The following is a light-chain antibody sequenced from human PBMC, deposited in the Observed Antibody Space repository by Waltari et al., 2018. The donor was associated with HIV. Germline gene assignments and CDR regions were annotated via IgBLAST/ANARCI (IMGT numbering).Light chain of an antibody. CDR2: EVS. V-gene: IGLV2-23*02. J-gene: IGLJ1*01. CDR1: IGNHGQYNI. CDR3: SSYAGCPDCFV. Sequence: QLALTQPASVSVSVGQPTTISSNVTIGNHGQYNIVYWYQQLPGKAPKLLLYEVSRRPSGISNRFSGSKSGNSASLTISGLQAEDEAAYYCSSYAGCPDCFVFGGGTEIAVL.